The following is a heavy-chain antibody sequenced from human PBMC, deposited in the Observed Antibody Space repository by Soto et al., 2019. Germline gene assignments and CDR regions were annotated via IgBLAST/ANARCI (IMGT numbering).Heavy chain of an antibody. V-gene: IGHV2-5*02. J-gene: IGHJ4*02. CDR2: IYWDDDK. CDR1: GFSLTTSGVG. Sequence: QITLNESGPTVVKPTETLTLTCTFSGFSLTTSGVGVGWVRQSPGKAPEWLAFIYWDDDKRYSTSLKSRLTIIKDTFKIQVVLTMAIVDPADTATYYGAHRVLRAVFGLVTTTAIYFDFIGEGTPGVVSS. D-gene: IGHD3-3*01. CDR3: AHRVLRAVFGLVTTTAIYFDF.